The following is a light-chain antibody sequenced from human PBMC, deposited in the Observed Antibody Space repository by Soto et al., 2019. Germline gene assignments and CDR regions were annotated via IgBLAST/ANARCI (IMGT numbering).Light chain of an antibody. CDR1: QGIRID. CDR3: LQHSSFPRT. J-gene: IGKJ4*01. CDR2: AAS. V-gene: IGKV1-6*01. Sequence: AIPMTQSPSSLSASVGDSVSITCRASQGIRIDLAWYQQRPGEAPNLLIYAASTLQSGVPSRFSGSGSGTDFTLTISSLQPEDFATYYCLQHSSFPRTFGGGTKV.